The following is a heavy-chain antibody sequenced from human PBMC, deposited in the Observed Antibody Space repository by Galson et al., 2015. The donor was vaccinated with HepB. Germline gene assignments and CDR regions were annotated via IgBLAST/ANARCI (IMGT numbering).Heavy chain of an antibody. CDR2: INPSGGST. D-gene: IGHD3-16*01. J-gene: IGHJ4*02. V-gene: IGHV1-46*01. CDR3: ARDGVAITFGGGLVYFDF. Sequence: SVTVSCKASGYTLTSYYMHWVRQAPGQGLEWMGTINPSGGSTTYAQKFQGRVTMTRDSSTSTVYMELSSLRSEDTAVYYCARDGVAITFGGGLVYFDFWGQGTLVTVSS. CDR1: GYTLTSYY.